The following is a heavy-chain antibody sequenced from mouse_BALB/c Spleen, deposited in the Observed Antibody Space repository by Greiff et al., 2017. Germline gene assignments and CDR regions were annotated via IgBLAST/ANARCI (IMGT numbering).Heavy chain of an antibody. V-gene: IGHV2-9*02. D-gene: IGHD2-1*01. CDR1: GFSLTSYG. CDR2: IWAGGST. CDR3: ARVSYGNYGAWFAY. Sequence: QVQLKESGPGLVAPSQSLSITCTVSGFSLTSYGVHWVRQPPGKGLEWLGVIWAGGSTNYNSALMSRLSISKDNSKSQVFLKMNSLQTDDTAMYYCARVSYGNYGAWFAYWGQGTLVTVSA. J-gene: IGHJ3*01.